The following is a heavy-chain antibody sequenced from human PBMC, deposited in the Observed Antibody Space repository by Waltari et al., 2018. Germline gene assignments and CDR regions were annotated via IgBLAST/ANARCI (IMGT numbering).Heavy chain of an antibody. CDR2: IYYSGSS. CDR3: ARASYYGDVDY. CDR1: GGSIGSFY. J-gene: IGHJ4*02. V-gene: IGHV4-59*12. Sequence: QVHLQESGPGLVKPSETLSLSCTVSGGSIGSFYWSWIRQPPGKGLEWIGYIYYSGSSTDSPSRQSRVSMSVDTSKNHLSLKLSSVTAADTAVYYCARASYYGDVDYWGQGILVTVSS. D-gene: IGHD3-10*01.